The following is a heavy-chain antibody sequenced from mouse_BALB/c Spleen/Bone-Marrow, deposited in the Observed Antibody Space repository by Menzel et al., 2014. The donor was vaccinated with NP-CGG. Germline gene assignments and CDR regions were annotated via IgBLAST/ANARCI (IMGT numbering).Heavy chain of an antibody. J-gene: IGHJ3*01. CDR3: ARNSGGFAY. Sequence: VKVVESGPGLVQPSQSLSITCTVSGFSLTSYGVHWVRQSPGKGLEWLGVIWGGGSKDYNAAFISRLSISNDNAKSQVFFKMNSLQANDTAIYYCARNSGGFAYWGQGTLVTVSA. V-gene: IGHV2-2*02. CDR1: GFSLTSYG. CDR2: IWGGGSK.